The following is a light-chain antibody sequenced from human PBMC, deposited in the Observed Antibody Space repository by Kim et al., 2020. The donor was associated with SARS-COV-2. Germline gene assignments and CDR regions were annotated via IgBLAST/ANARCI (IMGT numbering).Light chain of an antibody. CDR3: QQTYITPPIT. Sequence: SVGDRVTITCRASQTVNHYLNWYQQKPGKAPKLLIYAASTLQSGVPSRFSGSGSGTDFTLTINHLEPEDFAMYYCQQTYITPPITFGQGTRLEIK. J-gene: IGKJ5*01. CDR2: AAS. CDR1: QTVNHY. V-gene: IGKV1-39*01.